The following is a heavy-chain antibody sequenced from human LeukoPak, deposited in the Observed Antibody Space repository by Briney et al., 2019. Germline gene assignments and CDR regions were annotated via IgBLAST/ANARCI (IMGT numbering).Heavy chain of an antibody. CDR2: IIPIFGTA. D-gene: IGHD3-22*01. J-gene: IGHJ4*02. CDR3: ARDRSYYCDSSGYYYQQLDY. V-gene: IGHV1-69*05. Sequence: ASVKVSCKASGGTFSSYAISWVRQAPGQGLEWMGGIIPIFGTANYAQKFQGRVTITTDESTSTAYMELSSLRSEDTAVYYCARDRSYYCDSSGYYYQQLDYLGQGTLVTVSS. CDR1: GGTFSSYA.